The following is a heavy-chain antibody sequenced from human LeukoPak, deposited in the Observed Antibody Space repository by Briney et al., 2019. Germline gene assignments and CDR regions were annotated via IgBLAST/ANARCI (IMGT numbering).Heavy chain of an antibody. CDR2: LSGGGDSR. V-gene: IGHV3-23*01. Sequence: PGGSLRLSCAASGFAFSNYAMSWVRQAPGKGLEWVSSLSGGGDSRYYADSVMGRFTISRDNAKNSLYLQMNSLRAEDTALYYCARVGSNYFYYYMDVWGKGTTVTVSS. CDR3: ARVGSNYFYYYMDV. CDR1: GFAFSNYA. J-gene: IGHJ6*03. D-gene: IGHD4-11*01.